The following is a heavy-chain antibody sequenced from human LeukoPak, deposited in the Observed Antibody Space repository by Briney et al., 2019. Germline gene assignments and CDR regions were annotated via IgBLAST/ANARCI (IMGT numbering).Heavy chain of an antibody. CDR1: GFTFSSYA. CDR2: ISGSGGST. CDR3: PKDRDLDPGSFDY. Sequence: PGGSLRLSCAASGFTFSSYAMSWVRQAPGKGLEWVSAISGSGGSTYYADSVKGRFTISRDNSKNTLYLQMNSLRAEDTAVYYCPKDRDLDPGSFDYWGQGTLVTVSS. J-gene: IGHJ4*02. V-gene: IGHV3-23*01. D-gene: IGHD2-15*01.